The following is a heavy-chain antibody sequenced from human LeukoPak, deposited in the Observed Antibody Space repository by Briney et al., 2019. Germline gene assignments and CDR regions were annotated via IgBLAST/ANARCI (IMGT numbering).Heavy chain of an antibody. V-gene: IGHV3-23*01. CDR2: ISGSGGST. CDR3: AKDLYYYDSSGYFNY. J-gene: IGHJ4*02. CDR1: GFTFSSYA. D-gene: IGHD3-22*01. Sequence: PGGSLRLSCAPSGFTFSSYAMSWVRQAPGKGLEWVSAISGSGGSTYYADSVKGRFTISRDNSKNTLYLQMNSLRAEDTAVYYCAKDLYYYDSSGYFNYWGQGTLVTVSS.